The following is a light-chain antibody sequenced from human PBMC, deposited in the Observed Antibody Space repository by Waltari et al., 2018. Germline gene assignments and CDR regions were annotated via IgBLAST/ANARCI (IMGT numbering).Light chain of an antibody. CDR2: AAS. Sequence: DIQMTPSPSSLAASVGDRVTITCRASQNINTNLNWYQQKPGKAPKVLIYAASTLKSGVPSRFSGSGSGTDFTLTISSLQPEDFAVYYCQQSFTAPMYTFGQGTKLEV. CDR1: QNINTN. CDR3: QQSFTAPMYT. V-gene: IGKV1-39*01. J-gene: IGKJ2*01.